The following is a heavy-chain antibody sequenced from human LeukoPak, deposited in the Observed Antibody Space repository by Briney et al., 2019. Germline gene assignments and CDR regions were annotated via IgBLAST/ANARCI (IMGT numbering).Heavy chain of an antibody. Sequence: SETLSLTCAVYGGSFSGYYWSWIRQPPGKGLEWIGEINHSGSTNYNPSLKSRVTISVDTSKNQFSLKLSSVTAADTAVYYCARENYYDSSRFFDYWGQGTLVTVSS. CDR1: GGSFSGYY. D-gene: IGHD3-22*01. V-gene: IGHV4-34*01. CDR3: ARENYYDSSRFFDY. CDR2: INHSGST. J-gene: IGHJ4*02.